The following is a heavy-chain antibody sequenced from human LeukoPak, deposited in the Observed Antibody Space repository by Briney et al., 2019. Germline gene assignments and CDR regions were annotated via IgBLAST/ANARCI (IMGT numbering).Heavy chain of an antibody. D-gene: IGHD3-3*01. Sequence: ASVKFSCKASGYTLTGYYMHWVRQAPGQGIEWMGWINPNSGGTNSAQKFQGRVTMTRDTSISTAYMELSRLRSDDTAVYYCARIRRSVAAQRSSYDFWSGSDAFDIWGQGTMVTASS. V-gene: IGHV1-2*02. CDR3: ARIRRSVAAQRSSYDFWSGSDAFDI. J-gene: IGHJ3*02. CDR1: GYTLTGYY. CDR2: INPNSGGT.